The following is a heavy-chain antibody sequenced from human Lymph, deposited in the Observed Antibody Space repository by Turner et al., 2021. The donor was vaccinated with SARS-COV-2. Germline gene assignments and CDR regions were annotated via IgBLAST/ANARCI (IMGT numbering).Heavy chain of an antibody. CDR2: IKQDGSEK. Sequence: EEQLVESGGGLVQPVGSLRLPCAASGITFSSYWMSWVRQGPGKGLEWVANIKQDGSEKYYVDYVKGRFSIARDNAKNSLYLQMNSLRADDTAVYFCARVGVRFKWSNGYHYYYAMDVWGQGTTVTVSS. V-gene: IGHV3-7*03. D-gene: IGHD3-3*01. CDR3: ARVGVRFKWSNGYHYYYAMDV. J-gene: IGHJ6*02. CDR1: GITFSSYW.